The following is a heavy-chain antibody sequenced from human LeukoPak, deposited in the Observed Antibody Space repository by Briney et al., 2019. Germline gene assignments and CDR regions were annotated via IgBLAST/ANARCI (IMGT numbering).Heavy chain of an antibody. CDR1: GFTFSSYG. J-gene: IGHJ4*02. D-gene: IGHD5-12*01. V-gene: IGHV3-21*01. Sequence: PGGSLRLSCAASGFTFSSYGMHWVRQAPGKGLEWVSSISSSSSYIYYADSVKGRFTISRDNAKNSLYLQMNSLRAEDTAVYYCASGYSGYDRCFDYWGQGTLVTVSS. CDR2: ISSSSSYI. CDR3: ASGYSGYDRCFDY.